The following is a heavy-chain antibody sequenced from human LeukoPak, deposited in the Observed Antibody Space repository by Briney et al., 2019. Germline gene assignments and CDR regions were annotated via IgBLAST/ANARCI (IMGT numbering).Heavy chain of an antibody. CDR2: IYTSGST. Sequence: SETLSLTCTVSGGSISSYYWSWIRQPAGKGLEWIGRIYTSGSTNYNPSLKSRVTMSVDTSKNQFSLTLSSVPAADTAVYYFARDGLLGYCSSTSCYGPYYYYMDVWGKGTTVTVSS. D-gene: IGHD2-2*01. J-gene: IGHJ6*03. CDR3: ARDGLLGYCSSTSCYGPYYYYMDV. CDR1: GGSISSYY. V-gene: IGHV4-4*07.